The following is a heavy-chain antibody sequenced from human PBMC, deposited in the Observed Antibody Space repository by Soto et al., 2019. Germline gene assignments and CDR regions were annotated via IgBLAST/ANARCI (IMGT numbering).Heavy chain of an antibody. Sequence: GGSLRLSCAASGFTFSSYSMNWVRQAPGKGLEWVSSISSSSSYIYYADSVKGRFTISRDNAKNSLYLQMNSLRADDTAVYYCARDWGIAAAGPLDYWGQGTLVTVSS. J-gene: IGHJ4*02. V-gene: IGHV3-21*01. CDR3: ARDWGIAAAGPLDY. CDR2: ISSSSSYI. CDR1: GFTFSSYS. D-gene: IGHD6-13*01.